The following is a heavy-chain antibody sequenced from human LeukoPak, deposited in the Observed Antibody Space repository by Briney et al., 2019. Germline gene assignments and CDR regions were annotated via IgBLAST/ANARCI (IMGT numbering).Heavy chain of an antibody. D-gene: IGHD2-2*03. Sequence: ASVKVSCKASGYTFTSYAMNWVRQAPGQGLEWMGWISAYNGNTNYAQKLQGRVTMTADTSTSTAYMELRSLRSDDTAVYYCARDTMDIVVVPAAITDYWGQGTLVTVSS. CDR3: ARDTMDIVVVPAAITDY. CDR2: ISAYNGNT. CDR1: GYTFTSYA. J-gene: IGHJ4*02. V-gene: IGHV1-18*01.